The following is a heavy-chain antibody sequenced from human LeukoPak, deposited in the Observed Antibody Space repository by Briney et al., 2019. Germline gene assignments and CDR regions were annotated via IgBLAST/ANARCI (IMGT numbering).Heavy chain of an antibody. Sequence: SETLSLTCTVSGGSINSSNYYWGWIRQSPGKGLEWFGSIYYSGSTYYNPSLKSRVTISVDTSKNQFSLKLSSVTAADTAVYYCARDKPRLGWFDPWGQGTLVTVSS. V-gene: IGHV4-39*02. J-gene: IGHJ5*02. D-gene: IGHD3-9*01. CDR3: ARDKPRLGWFDP. CDR2: IYYSGST. CDR1: GGSINSSNYY.